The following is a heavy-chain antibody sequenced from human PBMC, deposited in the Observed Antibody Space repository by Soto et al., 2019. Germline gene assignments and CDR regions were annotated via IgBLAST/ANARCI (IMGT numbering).Heavy chain of an antibody. Sequence: QVQLVESGGGVVQPGRSLRLSCAASGFTFSSYAMHWVRQAPGKGLEWVAVISYDGSNKYYADSVKGRFTISRDNSKNTLYLQMNSLRAEDTAVYYCARTALQPTFFDYWGQGTLVTVSS. J-gene: IGHJ4*02. CDR2: ISYDGSNK. D-gene: IGHD4-4*01. CDR1: GFTFSSYA. CDR3: ARTALQPTFFDY. V-gene: IGHV3-30-3*01.